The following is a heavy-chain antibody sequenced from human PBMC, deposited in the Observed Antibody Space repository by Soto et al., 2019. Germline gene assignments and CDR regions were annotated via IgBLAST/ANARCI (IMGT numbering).Heavy chain of an antibody. CDR3: ARQGYDFWRGYKRTGYYYYMDV. Sequence: QVQLVQSGAEVKQPGASVKVSCTASGYTFTSYGISWVRQAPGQGLEWMGWINAYNGNTDYAQKLQGRVTMTTDTSTSTAYMELGSVRSDDTAVYYCARQGYDFWRGYKRTGYYYYMDVWGKGTTVTVSS. V-gene: IGHV1-18*01. J-gene: IGHJ6*03. CDR2: INAYNGNT. CDR1: GYTFTSYG. D-gene: IGHD3-3*01.